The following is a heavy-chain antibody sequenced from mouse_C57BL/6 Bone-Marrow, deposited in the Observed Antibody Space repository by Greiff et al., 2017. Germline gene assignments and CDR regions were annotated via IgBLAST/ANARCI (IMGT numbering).Heavy chain of an antibody. CDR1: GYAFTHYL. CDR3: ARPNWDALYCDY. CDR2: INPGSGGT. Sequence: QVQLQQSGAELVRPGTSVKVSCKASGYAFTHYLIEWVKQRPGQGLEWIGVINPGSGGTNYNEKFKGKATLTADKASSTAYMQLSSLTSEDSAVYFCARPNWDALYCDYWGQGTTLTVSS. D-gene: IGHD4-1*01. V-gene: IGHV1-54*01. J-gene: IGHJ2*01.